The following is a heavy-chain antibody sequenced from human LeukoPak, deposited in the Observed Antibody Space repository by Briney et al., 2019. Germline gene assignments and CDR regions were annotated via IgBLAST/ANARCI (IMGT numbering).Heavy chain of an antibody. J-gene: IGHJ6*03. CDR1: GDSVSSNSAA. Sequence: SQTLSLTCAISGDSVSSNSAAWNWIRQSPSRGLEWLGRTYYRSRWYNDYALSVKSRITINPDTSKNQFSLHLNSVTPEDTAVYYCARDYRGHTAMIIRGAYYYYYMDVWGKGTTVTVSS. CDR2: TYYRSRWYN. V-gene: IGHV6-1*01. CDR3: ARDYRGHTAMIIRGAYYYYYMDV. D-gene: IGHD5-18*01.